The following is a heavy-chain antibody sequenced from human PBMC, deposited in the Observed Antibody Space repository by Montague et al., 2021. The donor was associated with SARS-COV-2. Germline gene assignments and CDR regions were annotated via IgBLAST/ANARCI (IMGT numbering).Heavy chain of an antibody. CDR3: ARHYGDYFYDYYGMDV. CDR1: GFTSSSYE. D-gene: IGHD4-17*01. CDR2: ISRSGDLI. V-gene: IGHV3-48*03. Sequence: SLRLSCAASGFTSSSYEMNWVRQAPGKGLEWLSYISRSGDLIYYADSVKGRFTISRDNAKRSLYLQMTSLRAEDTAVYYCARHYGDYFYDYYGMDVWGQGTTVTVSS. J-gene: IGHJ6*02.